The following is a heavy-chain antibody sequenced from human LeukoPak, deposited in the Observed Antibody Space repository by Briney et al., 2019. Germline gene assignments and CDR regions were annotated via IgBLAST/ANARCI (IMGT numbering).Heavy chain of an antibody. CDR2: INPNSGGT. CDR3: ARDGGAYCGGDCYFADDY. J-gene: IGHJ4*02. CDR1: GYTFTGYY. D-gene: IGHD2-21*02. Sequence: ASVKVSCKASGYTFTGYYMHWVRQAPGQGLEWMGWINPNSGGTDYAQKFQGRVTMTRDTSISTAYMGLSRLRSDDTAVYYCARDGGAYCGGDCYFADDYWGQGTLVTVSS. V-gene: IGHV1-2*02.